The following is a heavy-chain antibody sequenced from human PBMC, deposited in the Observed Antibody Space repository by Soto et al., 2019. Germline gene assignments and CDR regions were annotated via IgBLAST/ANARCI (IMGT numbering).Heavy chain of an antibody. D-gene: IGHD6-6*01. CDR2: VSGSGGTT. CDR1: GFTFSSYA. J-gene: IGHJ6*02. V-gene: IGHV3-23*01. CDR3: AKPPYSSSPYYYYGMDG. Sequence: EVQLLESGGGLVQPGGSLRLSCSASGFTFSSYAMSWVRQAPGKGLEWVSAVSGSGGTTYYADSVKGRFTISRDNSKNTLYLQMNSLRAEDTAAYYCAKPPYSSSPYYYYGMDGWGQGTTVTVSS.